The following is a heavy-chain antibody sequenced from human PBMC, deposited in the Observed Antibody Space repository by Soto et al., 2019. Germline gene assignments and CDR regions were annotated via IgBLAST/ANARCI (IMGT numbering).Heavy chain of an antibody. CDR3: ANLPLYGSGFDC. CDR2: NSWNGASI. CDR1: GFTFDDYA. J-gene: IGHJ4*02. V-gene: IGHV3-9*01. D-gene: IGHD3-10*01. Sequence: EVQLVESGGGLVQPGRSLRLSCAASGFTFDDYAIHWVRQAPGRGLEWVAGNSWNGASIGYADSVKGRFTISRDNAKNSPHLQMISLRSEDTALYYCANLPLYGSGFDCWGQGTLVTVSS.